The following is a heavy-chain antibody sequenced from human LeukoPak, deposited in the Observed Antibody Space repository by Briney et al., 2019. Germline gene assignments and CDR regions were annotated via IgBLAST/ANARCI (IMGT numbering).Heavy chain of an antibody. CDR1: GYTFTSYG. J-gene: IGHJ4*02. CDR2: ISAYNGNT. D-gene: IGHD3-9*01. V-gene: IGHV1-18*01. Sequence: ASVKVSCKASGYTFTSYGISWVRQAPGQGLEWMGWISAYNGNTNYAQKFQGRVTMTWDTSISTAYMELSRLRSDDTAVYYCAREYILTAYYGDYWGQGTLVTVSS. CDR3: AREYILTAYYGDY.